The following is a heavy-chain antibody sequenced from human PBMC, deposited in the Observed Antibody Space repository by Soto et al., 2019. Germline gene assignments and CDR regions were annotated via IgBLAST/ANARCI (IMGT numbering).Heavy chain of an antibody. Sequence: PGGSLRLSCAASRFTFSNYAMNWVRQAPGKGLEWVSAISGSGGSTYYADSVKGRFTISRDNSKNTLYLQINSLRAEDTAVYYCAKDRKWNPTYFDYWGPGTLVTVSS. CDR2: ISGSGGST. V-gene: IGHV3-23*01. CDR3: AKDRKWNPTYFDY. J-gene: IGHJ4*02. CDR1: RFTFSNYA. D-gene: IGHD1-1*01.